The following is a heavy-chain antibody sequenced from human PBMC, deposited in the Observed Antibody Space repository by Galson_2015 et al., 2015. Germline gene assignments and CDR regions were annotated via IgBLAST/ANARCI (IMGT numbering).Heavy chain of an antibody. CDR2: IYHSGTT. V-gene: IGHV4-59*01. Sequence: SETLSLTCTVSGASISSYYWSWVRQPPGKGLEWIGYIYHSGTTNYNPSLKSRVTISVDTSKNQFSLKLSSVTAADTAVYYCARRRDYFDSWAQETRAPVPS. J-gene: IGHJ4*02. CDR1: GASISSYY. CDR3: ARRRDYFDS.